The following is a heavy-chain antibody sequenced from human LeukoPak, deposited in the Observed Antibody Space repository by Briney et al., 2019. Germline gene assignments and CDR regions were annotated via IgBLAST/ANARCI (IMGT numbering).Heavy chain of an antibody. V-gene: IGHV3-23*01. CDR3: SHYDSSGYYYDDAFDI. Sequence: PGGSLRLSCAASGFTFSSYAMSWVRQAPGKGLEWVSAISGSGGSTYYADSVKGWFTISRDNSKNTLYLQMNSLRAEDTAVYYCSHYDSSGYYYDDAFDIWGQGTMVTVSS. CDR2: ISGSGGST. CDR1: GFTFSSYA. J-gene: IGHJ3*02. D-gene: IGHD3-22*01.